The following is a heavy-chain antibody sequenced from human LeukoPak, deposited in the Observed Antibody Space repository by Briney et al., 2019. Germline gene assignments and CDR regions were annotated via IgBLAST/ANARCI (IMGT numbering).Heavy chain of an antibody. V-gene: IGHV3-21*01. CDR3: ARSSRGYSYAYLGFDY. D-gene: IGHD5-18*01. Sequence: GGSLSLSCAASGFTFSSYSMNWVRQAPGKGLEWVSSISSSSSYIYYADSVKGRFTISRDNAKNSLYLQMNSLRAEDTAVYYCARSSRGYSYAYLGFDYWGQGILVTVSS. J-gene: IGHJ4*02. CDR1: GFTFSSYS. CDR2: ISSSSSYI.